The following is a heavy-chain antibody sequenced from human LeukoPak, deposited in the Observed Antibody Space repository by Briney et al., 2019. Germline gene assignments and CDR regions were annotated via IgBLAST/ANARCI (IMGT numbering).Heavy chain of an antibody. J-gene: IGHJ4*02. V-gene: IGHV3-30*18. D-gene: IGHD3-3*01. CDR1: GFTFSSYG. Sequence: GGSLRLSCVASGFTFSSYGMHWVRQAPGKGLEWVAVISYDGSNKYCADSVKGRFTISRDNSKNTLYLQMNSLRAEDTAVYYCAKDLGVSYDNFSPFDYWGQGTLVTVSS. CDR3: AKDLGVSYDNFSPFDY. CDR2: ISYDGSNK.